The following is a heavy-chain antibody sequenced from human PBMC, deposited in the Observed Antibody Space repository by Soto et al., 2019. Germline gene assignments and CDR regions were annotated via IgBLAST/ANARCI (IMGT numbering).Heavy chain of an antibody. D-gene: IGHD3-3*01. CDR2: IIPIFGTA. CDR3: ARALTTIFGVVTPQGFDP. CDR1: GGTFSSYA. Sequence: SVKVSCKASGGTFSSYAISWVRQAPGQGLEWMGGIIPIFGTANYAQKFQGRVTITADESTSTAYMELSSLRSEDTAVYYCARALTTIFGVVTPQGFDPWGQGTLVTVSS. V-gene: IGHV1-69*13. J-gene: IGHJ5*02.